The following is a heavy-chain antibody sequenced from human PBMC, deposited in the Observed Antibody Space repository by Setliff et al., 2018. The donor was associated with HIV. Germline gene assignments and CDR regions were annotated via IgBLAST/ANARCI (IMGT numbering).Heavy chain of an antibody. CDR3: ATTIGMIVEGMDV. CDR1: GFTFADYG. J-gene: IGHJ6*02. V-gene: IGHV3-23*01. CDR2: FIGSGLTT. Sequence: PGGSLRLSCAASGFTFADYGMIWVRQAPGKGLEWVSAFIGSGLTTYYAGSVKGRFTISRDNSRNTLYLEMDSLRAEDTAVYYCATTIGMIVEGMDVWGQGTTVTVS. D-gene: IGHD3-22*01.